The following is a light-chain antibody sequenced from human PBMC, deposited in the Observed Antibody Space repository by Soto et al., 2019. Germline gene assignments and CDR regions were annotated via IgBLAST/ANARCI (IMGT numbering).Light chain of an antibody. CDR3: TSYTSSNTYV. CDR2: DVI. Sequence: QSVLTQPASVSGSPGQSITISCTGTSSDVGGYNFVSWYQQHPGKAPKLMIFDVISRPSGVSSRFSGSKSDNTASLTISGLQTEDEADYYCTSYTSSNTYVFGSGTKLTVL. J-gene: IGLJ1*01. V-gene: IGLV2-14*01. CDR1: SSDVGGYNF.